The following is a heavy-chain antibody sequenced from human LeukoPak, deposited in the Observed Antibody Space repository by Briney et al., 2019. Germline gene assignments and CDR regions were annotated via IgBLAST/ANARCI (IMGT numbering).Heavy chain of an antibody. D-gene: IGHD2-15*01. Sequence: SETLSLTCAVYGGSFSGYYWSWIRQPPGKGLEWIGEINHSGSTNYNPSLKSRVTISVDTSKNQFSLKLSSVTAADTAVYYCARATPKGLYQFDYWGQGTLVTVSS. V-gene: IGHV4-34*01. CDR3: ARATPKGLYQFDY. CDR1: GGSFSGYY. CDR2: INHSGST. J-gene: IGHJ4*02.